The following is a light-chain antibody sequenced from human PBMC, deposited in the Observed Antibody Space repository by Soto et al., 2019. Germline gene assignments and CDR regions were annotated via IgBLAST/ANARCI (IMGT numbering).Light chain of an antibody. Sequence: QSALTQPASVSGSPGQSITISCTGTSSDVGGYNYVSWYQPHPGKAPKLMIYDVSNRPSGVSNRFSGSKSGNTASLTISGLQAEDEADYYCSSYTSSSTSYVFGTGTKVTVL. CDR2: DVS. CDR3: SSYTSSSTSYV. J-gene: IGLJ1*01. CDR1: SSDVGGYNY. V-gene: IGLV2-14*01.